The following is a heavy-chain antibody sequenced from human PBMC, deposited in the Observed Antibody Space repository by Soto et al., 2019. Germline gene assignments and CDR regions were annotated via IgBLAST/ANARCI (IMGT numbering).Heavy chain of an antibody. CDR1: GFTFSGSA. CDR2: IRSKANSYAT. D-gene: IGHD6-19*01. CDR3: TSVGLVPNAFDI. J-gene: IGHJ3*02. Sequence: GGSLRLSCAASGFTFSGSAMHWVRQASGKGLEWVGRIRSKANSYATAYAASVKGRFTISRDDSKNTAYLQMNSLKTEDTAVYYCTSVGLVPNAFDIWGQGTMVTVSS. V-gene: IGHV3-73*01.